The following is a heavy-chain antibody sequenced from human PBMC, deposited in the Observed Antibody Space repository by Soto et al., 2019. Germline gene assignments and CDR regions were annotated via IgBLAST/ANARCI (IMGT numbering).Heavy chain of an antibody. CDR2: INSDGSST. J-gene: IGHJ3*02. D-gene: IGHD3-10*01. CDR1: GFTFSSYW. CDR3: ARESGYYGSGSYYKDAFDI. Sequence: GGSLRLSCAASGFTFSSYWMHWVRQAPGKGLVWVSRINSDGSSTSYADSVKGRFTISRDNAKNTLYLQMNSLRAEDTAVYYCARESGYYGSGSYYKDAFDIWGQGTMVTVSS. V-gene: IGHV3-74*01.